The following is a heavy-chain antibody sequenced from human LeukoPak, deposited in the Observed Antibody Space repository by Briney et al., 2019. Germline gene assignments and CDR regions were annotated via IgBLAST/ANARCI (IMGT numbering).Heavy chain of an antibody. CDR3: ARHFGAVGAFDY. Sequence: GESLRISCKGSGYSFTSDWISWVRQMPGKGLEWMGRIDPSDSYTNYSPSFQGHVTISADKSISTAYLQWSSLKASDTAIYYCARHFGAVGAFDYWGLGSLITVSS. V-gene: IGHV5-10-1*01. CDR1: GYSFTSDW. J-gene: IGHJ4*02. D-gene: IGHD1-26*01. CDR2: IDPSDSYT.